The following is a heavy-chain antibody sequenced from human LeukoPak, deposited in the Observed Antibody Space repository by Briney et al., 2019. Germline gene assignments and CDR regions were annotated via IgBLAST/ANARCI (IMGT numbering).Heavy chain of an antibody. CDR2: ISAYNGNT. CDR1: GYTFTSYG. CDR3: ARGYDFWSGGYYYMDV. Sequence: ASVKVSCKASGYTFTSYGISWVRQAPGQGLEWMGWISAYNGNTNYAQKLQGRITMTTDTSTSTAYMELRSLRSDDTAVYYCARGYDFWSGGYYYMDVWGKGTTVTVSS. J-gene: IGHJ6*03. D-gene: IGHD3-3*01. V-gene: IGHV1-18*01.